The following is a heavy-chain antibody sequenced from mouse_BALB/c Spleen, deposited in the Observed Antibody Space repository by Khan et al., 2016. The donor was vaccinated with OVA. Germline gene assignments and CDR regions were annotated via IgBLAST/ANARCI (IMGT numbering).Heavy chain of an antibody. V-gene: IGHV9-3-1*01. J-gene: IGHJ4*01. CDR3: ARPPYFSYVMAY. CDR2: INTYTGEP. CDR1: GYTFTNYG. Sequence: QIQLVQSGPELKKPGETVKISCKASGYTFTNYGVNWVKQAPGKGLKWMGWINTYTGEPTYADDFKGRFAFSLETSASTAYLQINNLKNEDTATYFCARPPYFSYVMAYWGQGTSVTVSS. D-gene: IGHD2-10*01.